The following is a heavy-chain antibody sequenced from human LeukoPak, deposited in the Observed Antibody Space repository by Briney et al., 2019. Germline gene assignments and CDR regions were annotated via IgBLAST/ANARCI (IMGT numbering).Heavy chain of an antibody. CDR2: VYSSGST. V-gene: IGHV4-39*07. CDR3: TRDMEYPGAGFDL. Sequence: SQTLSLTCTVSGDSISRSSYFWAWIRQPPGKGLEWIGSVYSSGSTYYNPSLRSQITISVDTSKNQFSLKLTSVSAADTAMYYCTRDMEYPGAGFDLWGQGIPVTVSS. J-gene: IGHJ4*02. D-gene: IGHD2/OR15-2a*01. CDR1: GDSISRSSYF.